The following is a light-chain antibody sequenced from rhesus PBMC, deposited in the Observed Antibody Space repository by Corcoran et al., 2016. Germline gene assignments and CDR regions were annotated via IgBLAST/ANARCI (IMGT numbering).Light chain of an antibody. CDR1: AGPVTSNTY. Sequence: QAVVTQEPALTVSPGGTVTLTCGSSAGPVTSNTYPNWFQQKRGQAPRGLLLNTNSKHSWTPARFSGYLVGGKAALTLSGAQPEDESEYYCLLYYSAVQCVFGSGTKLTVL. J-gene: IGLJ6*01. V-gene: IGLV7-76*01. CDR3: LLYYSAVQCV. CDR2: NTN.